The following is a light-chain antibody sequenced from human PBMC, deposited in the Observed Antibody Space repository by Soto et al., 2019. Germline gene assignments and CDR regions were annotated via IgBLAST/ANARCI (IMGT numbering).Light chain of an antibody. CDR3: PPSATYEPST. Sequence: DIQLTQSPSTLSASVGDRITITCRASQSIGTWLAWYQHRPGEGPKLLIHDASSLESGVPSRFSGSGSATDFSLTISSLESGDSGTSRCPPSATYEPSTFGQGTKVEIK. CDR1: QSIGTW. J-gene: IGKJ1*01. V-gene: IGKV1-5*01. CDR2: DAS.